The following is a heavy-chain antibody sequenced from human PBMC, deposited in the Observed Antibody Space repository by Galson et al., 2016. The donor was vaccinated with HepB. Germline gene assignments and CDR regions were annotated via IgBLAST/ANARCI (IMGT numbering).Heavy chain of an antibody. D-gene: IGHD3-10*01. CDR3: AKGLHGSGSYAFDN. J-gene: IGHJ4*02. CDR1: GFTFSNYA. CDR2: ISGTGGRA. V-gene: IGHV3-23*01. Sequence: SLRLSCAASGFTFSNYAMSWVRQPPGKGLEWVSTISGTGGRAYYADSVKGRFTISRDNSKNTLSLQRGSLRVEDTAVYYCAKGLHGSGSYAFDNWGQGTLVTVSS.